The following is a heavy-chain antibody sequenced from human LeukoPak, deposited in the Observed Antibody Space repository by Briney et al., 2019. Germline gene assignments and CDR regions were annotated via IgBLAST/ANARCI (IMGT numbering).Heavy chain of an antibody. Sequence: GESLKISCKGSGYSFASYWIGWVRQMPGKGLEWMGIIYPGDSDTRYSPSFQGQVTISADKSISTAYLQWSSLKASDTAMYYCARHEDCGGDCYSVDYWGQGTLATVSS. CDR1: GYSFASYW. CDR2: IYPGDSDT. J-gene: IGHJ4*02. CDR3: ARHEDCGGDCYSVDY. D-gene: IGHD2-21*02. V-gene: IGHV5-51*01.